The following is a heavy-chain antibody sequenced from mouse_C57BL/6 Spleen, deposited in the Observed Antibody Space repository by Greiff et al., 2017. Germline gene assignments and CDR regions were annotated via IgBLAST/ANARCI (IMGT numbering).Heavy chain of an antibody. D-gene: IGHD1-1*01. Sequence: LQESGAELVRPGTSVKVSCKASGYAFTNYLIEWVKQRPGQGLEWIGVINPGSGGTNYNEKFKGKATLTADKSSSTAYMQLSSLTSEDAAVYFCARDTTDWYFDVWGTGTTVTVSS. J-gene: IGHJ1*03. V-gene: IGHV1-54*01. CDR1: GYAFTNYL. CDR2: INPGSGGT. CDR3: ARDTTDWYFDV.